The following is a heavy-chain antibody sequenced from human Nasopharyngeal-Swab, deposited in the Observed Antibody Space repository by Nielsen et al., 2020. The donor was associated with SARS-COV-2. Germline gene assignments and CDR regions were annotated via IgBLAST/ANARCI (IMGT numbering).Heavy chain of an antibody. Sequence: GSLKISCAASGFPFSIYWMHWVRQAPGKGLVWVSRINSDRSSTRDADSVKGRFTISRDNAKNTLYLQMNSLRAEDTAVYYCARPGSSGYYDAFDIWGQGTMVTVSS. CDR3: ARPGSSGYYDAFDI. J-gene: IGHJ3*02. CDR2: INSDRSST. D-gene: IGHD6-19*01. V-gene: IGHV3-74*01. CDR1: GFPFSIYW.